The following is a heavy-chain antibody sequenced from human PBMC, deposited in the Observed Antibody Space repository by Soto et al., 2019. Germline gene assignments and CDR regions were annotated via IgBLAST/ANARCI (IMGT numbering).Heavy chain of an antibody. CDR1: GFTFNDYG. J-gene: IGHJ4*02. CDR2: TSYDGSNK. CDR3: ARAYSSSQYFFDY. V-gene: IGHV3-30*03. D-gene: IGHD5-18*01. Sequence: SLRLSCAASGFTFNDYGMHWVRQAPGKGLEWVAVTSYDGSNKYYVDSVKGRFTISRDNSKNTLYLQMNSLRAEDTALYYCARAYSSSQYFFDYWGQGTLVTVSS.